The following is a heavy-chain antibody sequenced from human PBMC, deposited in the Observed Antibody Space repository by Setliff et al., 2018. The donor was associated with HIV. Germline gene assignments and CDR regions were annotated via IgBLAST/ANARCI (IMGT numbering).Heavy chain of an antibody. CDR2: IYPQDSDT. CDR3: ARHTIDISLLVVQDPGPFDV. Sequence: GESLKISCTGSGYSFSNHWIGWVRQMPGRGLEWVGIIYPQDSDTRYSPSFEGHDTISADTSRYTAYLQWSALKASDTAMYYCARHTIDISLLVVQDPGPFDVWGRGTLVTVSS. J-gene: IGHJ3*01. D-gene: IGHD3-10*01. V-gene: IGHV5-51*01. CDR1: GYSFSNHW.